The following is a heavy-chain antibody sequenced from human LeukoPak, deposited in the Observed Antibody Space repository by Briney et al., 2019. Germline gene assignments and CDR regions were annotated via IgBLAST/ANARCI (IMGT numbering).Heavy chain of an antibody. CDR1: GYTFTSYD. CDR2: MNPNSGNT. D-gene: IGHD3-16*01. J-gene: IGHJ4*02. V-gene: IGHV1-8*03. Sequence: GASVKVSCKASGYTFTSYDINWVRQATGQGLEWMGWMNPNSGNTGYAQKFQGRVTITRNTSISTAYMELSSLRSEDTAVYYCAKDLRGRILRYFDYWGRGTLVTVSS. CDR3: AKDLRGRILRYFDY.